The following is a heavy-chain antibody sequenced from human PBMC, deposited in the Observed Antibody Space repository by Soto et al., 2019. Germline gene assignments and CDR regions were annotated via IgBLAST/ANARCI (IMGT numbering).Heavy chain of an antibody. CDR2: ISYDGSNK. V-gene: IGHV3-30*18. CDR1: GFTFSSYG. Sequence: GGSLRLSCAASGFTFSSYGMHWVRQAPGKGLEWVAVISYDGSNKYYADSVKGRFTISRDNSKNTLYLQMNSLRAEDTAVYYCAKDRGYSYGWGLHYYYGMDVWGQGTTVTVSS. D-gene: IGHD5-18*01. J-gene: IGHJ6*02. CDR3: AKDRGYSYGWGLHYYYGMDV.